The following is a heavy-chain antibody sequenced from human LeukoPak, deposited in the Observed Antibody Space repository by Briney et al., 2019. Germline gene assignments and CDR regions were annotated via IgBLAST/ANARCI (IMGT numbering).Heavy chain of an antibody. D-gene: IGHD6-13*01. V-gene: IGHV4-34*01. CDR3: ARQFYSSRSYFDL. CDR2: INHSGST. J-gene: IGHJ2*01. CDR1: GGSFSGYY. Sequence: SETLSLTCAVYGGSFSGYYWIWIRQPPGKGREWSGEINHSGSTNYNPSLKRRVTISVDPYKNQFSLKLSPVTAADTAVYYCARQFYSSRSYFDLWGRGTLVTVSS.